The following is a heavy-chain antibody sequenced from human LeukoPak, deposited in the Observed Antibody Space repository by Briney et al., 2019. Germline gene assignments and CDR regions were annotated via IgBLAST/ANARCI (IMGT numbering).Heavy chain of an antibody. J-gene: IGHJ6*02. CDR1: GYSFTSYW. D-gene: IGHD3-22*01. V-gene: IGHV5-51*01. CDR3: ARQDYYDSSGRHYYGMDV. CDR2: IHPGDSDT. Sequence: SGESLKISCKGSGYSFTSYWIGWVRQMPGKGLEWMGIIHPGDSDTRYSPSFQGQVTISDDKSISTAYLQWSSLKASDTAMYYCARQDYYDSSGRHYYGMDVWGQGTTVTVSS.